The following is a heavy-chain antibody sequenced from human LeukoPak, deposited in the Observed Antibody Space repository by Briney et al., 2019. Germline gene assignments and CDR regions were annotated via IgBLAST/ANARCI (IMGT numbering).Heavy chain of an antibody. J-gene: IGHJ4*02. CDR2: IYYSGST. CDR1: GGSISSSSYY. Sequence: ETLSLTCTVSGGSISSSSYYWGWIRQPPGKGLEWIGSIYYSGSTYYNPSLKSRVTISVDTSKNQFSLKLSSVTAADTAVYYCARQAHGGYFDYWGQGTLSPSPQ. CDR3: ARQAHGGYFDY. D-gene: IGHD3-10*01. V-gene: IGHV4-39*01.